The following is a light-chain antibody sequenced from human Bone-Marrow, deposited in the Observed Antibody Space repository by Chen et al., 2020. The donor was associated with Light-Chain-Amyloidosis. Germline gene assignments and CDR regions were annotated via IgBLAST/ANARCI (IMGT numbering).Light chain of an antibody. V-gene: IGLV3-21*02. CDR2: DDS. J-gene: IGLJ3*02. Sequence: YVLTQPSPVSVAPGRPPTMTCGGNNFGSTSVHWYQQPPGQAPLLVVYDDSDRPSGIPERLSGSNSGNTATLTISRVEAGDEADYYCQVWDRSSDRPAFGGGTKLTVL. CDR3: QVWDRSSDRPA. CDR1: NFGSTS.